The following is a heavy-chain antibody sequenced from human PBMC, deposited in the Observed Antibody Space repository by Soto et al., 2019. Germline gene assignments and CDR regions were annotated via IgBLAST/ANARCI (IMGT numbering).Heavy chain of an antibody. CDR3: ASGWSSSTSRARERYYYYGMDV. J-gene: IGHJ6*02. V-gene: IGHV1-69*13. CDR2: IIPIFGTA. Sequence: GASVKVSCKASGCTFSSYAISWVRQAPGQGLEWMGGIIPIFGTANYAQKFQGRVTITADESTSTAYMELSSLRSEDTAVYYCASGWSSSTSRARERYYYYGMDVWGQGTTVTVS. D-gene: IGHD2-2*01. CDR1: GCTFSSYA.